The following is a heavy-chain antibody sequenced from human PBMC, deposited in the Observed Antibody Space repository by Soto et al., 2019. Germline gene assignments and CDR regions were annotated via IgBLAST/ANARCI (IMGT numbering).Heavy chain of an antibody. Sequence: PGRSLRLSCAASGFTFSSYAMHWVRQAQGKGLEWVAVISYDGSNKYYADSVKGRFTISRDNSKNTLYLQMNSLRAEDTAVYYCARDPTDFWSGHPVLYYFDYWGQGTLVTVSS. CDR2: ISYDGSNK. CDR1: GFTFSSYA. V-gene: IGHV3-30-3*01. D-gene: IGHD3-3*01. J-gene: IGHJ4*02. CDR3: ARDPTDFWSGHPVLYYFDY.